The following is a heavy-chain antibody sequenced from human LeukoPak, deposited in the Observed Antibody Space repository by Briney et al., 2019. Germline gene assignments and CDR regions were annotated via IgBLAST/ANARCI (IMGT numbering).Heavy chain of an antibody. Sequence: SETLSLTCAVYGGPFSGYYWSWIRQPPGKGLEWIGEINHSGSTNYNPSLKSRVTISVDTSKNQFSLKLSSVTAADTAVYYCARGVGSGSYRGNYFDYWGQGTLVTVSS. J-gene: IGHJ4*02. CDR2: INHSGST. CDR1: GGPFSGYY. CDR3: ARGVGSGSYRGNYFDY. D-gene: IGHD1-26*01. V-gene: IGHV4-34*01.